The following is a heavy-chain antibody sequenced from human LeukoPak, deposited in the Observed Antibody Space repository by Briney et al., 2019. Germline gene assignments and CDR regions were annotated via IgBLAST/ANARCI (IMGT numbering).Heavy chain of an antibody. CDR1: GGSLSSGGYY. D-gene: IGHD3-22*01. CDR2: IYHSGST. CDR3: ARAPGSSGYYYTDY. J-gene: IGHJ4*02. Sequence: SQTLSHTCTVSGGSLSSGGYYGSWIRQPPGKGLEWIGYIYHSGSTYYNAALKRRVTISVDRSKNQFSLKLSSVTAADTAVYYCARAPGSSGYYYTDYWGQGTLVTVSS. V-gene: IGHV4-30-2*01.